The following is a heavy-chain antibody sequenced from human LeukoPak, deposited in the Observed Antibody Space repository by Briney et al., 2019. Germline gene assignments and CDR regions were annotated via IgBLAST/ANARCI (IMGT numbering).Heavy chain of an antibody. J-gene: IGHJ4*02. CDR3: TRVARGYSGYATPLDY. CDR2: IRSKAYGGTT. V-gene: IGHV3-49*04. D-gene: IGHD5-12*01. Sequence: GGSLRLSCTASGFTFGDYAMSWVRQAPGKGLEWVGSIRSKAYGGTTEYAASVKGRFTISRDDSKGIAYLQMNSLKTEDTAVYYCTRVARGYSGYATPLDYWGQGTLVTVSS. CDR1: GFTFGDYA.